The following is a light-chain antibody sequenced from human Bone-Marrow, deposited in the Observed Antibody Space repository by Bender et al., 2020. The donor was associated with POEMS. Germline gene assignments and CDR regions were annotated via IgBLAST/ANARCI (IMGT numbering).Light chain of an antibody. Sequence: SYEVTQPPSVSVSPGQTASITCPGEDLGVKYVAWYQQKPGQSPVLVIYQDTNRPAGIPERFSGSNSGNTANLTISGTQAMDESDYYCQAWDTYSVIFGGGTKLTVL. CDR2: QDT. CDR3: QAWDTYSVI. CDR1: DLGVKY. V-gene: IGLV3-1*01. J-gene: IGLJ2*01.